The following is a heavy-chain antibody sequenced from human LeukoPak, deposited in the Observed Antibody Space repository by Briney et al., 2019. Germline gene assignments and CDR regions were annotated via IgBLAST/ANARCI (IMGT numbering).Heavy chain of an antibody. J-gene: IGHJ4*02. Sequence: SDTLSLTCTVSGGSISSYYWSWIRQPPGKGLEWIGYIYYSGSTNYNPSLKSRVTISVDTSKNQFSLKLSSVTAADTAVYYCARSSGSYFYFLFDYWGQGTLVTVSS. CDR3: ARSSGSYFYFLFDY. CDR2: IYYSGST. CDR1: GGSISSYY. D-gene: IGHD1-26*01. V-gene: IGHV4-59*07.